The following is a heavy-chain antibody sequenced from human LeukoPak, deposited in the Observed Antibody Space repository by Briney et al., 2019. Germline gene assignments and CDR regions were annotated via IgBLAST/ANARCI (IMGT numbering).Heavy chain of an antibody. CDR1: GFTFSDYY. V-gene: IGHV3-11*01. CDR3: ARGDRTYYYDSSGYFLFYYYYMDV. J-gene: IGHJ6*03. CDR2: ISSSGSTI. Sequence: GGSLRLSCAASGFTFSDYYMSWIRQAPGKGLEWVSYISSSGSTIYYADSVKGRFTISRDNAKNSLYLQMNNLRAEDTAVYYCARGDRTYYYDSSGYFLFYYYYMDVWGKGTTVTVSS. D-gene: IGHD3-22*01.